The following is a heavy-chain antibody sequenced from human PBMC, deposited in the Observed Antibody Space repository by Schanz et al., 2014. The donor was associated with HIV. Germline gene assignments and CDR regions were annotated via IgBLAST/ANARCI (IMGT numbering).Heavy chain of an antibody. CDR3: ARDRVGSSASYVTFDI. J-gene: IGHJ3*02. D-gene: IGHD3-16*01. CDR1: GFIFRNFW. V-gene: IGHV3-66*01. CDR2: IDHTGTT. Sequence: EVQLVESGGGLVQPGGSLRLSCAASGFIFRNFWMTWVRQVPGKGLEWVSLIDHTGTTYYADSVKGRFTISRDISDNTVHAQISSLRADDTAVYYCARDRVGSSASYVTFDIWGQGTMVTVSS.